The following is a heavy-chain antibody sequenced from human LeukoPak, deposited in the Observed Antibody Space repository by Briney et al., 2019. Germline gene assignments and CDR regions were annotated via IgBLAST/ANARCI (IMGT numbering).Heavy chain of an antibody. D-gene: IGHD3-22*01. CDR3: ARDRHYDSSGYYSGYFGY. CDR1: GGSISSYY. V-gene: IGHV4-59*01. CDR2: IYYSGST. Sequence: SETLSLTCTVSGGSISSYYWSWIRQPPGKGLEWIGYIYYSGSTNYNPSLKSRVTISVDTSKNQFSLKLSSVTAADTAVYYCARDRHYDSSGYYSGYFGYWGQGTLVTVSS. J-gene: IGHJ4*02.